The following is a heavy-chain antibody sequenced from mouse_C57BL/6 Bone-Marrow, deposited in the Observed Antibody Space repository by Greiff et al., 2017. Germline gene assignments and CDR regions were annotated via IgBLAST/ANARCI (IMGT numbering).Heavy chain of an antibody. V-gene: IGHV5-15*01. Sequence: DVKLVESGGGLVQPGGSLKLSCAASGFTFSDYGMAWVRQAPRKGPEWVAFISNLAYSIYYADTVTGRVTISRENAKNTLYLEMSSLRSEDTAMYYCAKGDWFAYWGQGTLVTVSA. CDR1: GFTFSDYG. CDR3: AKGDWFAY. CDR2: ISNLAYSI. J-gene: IGHJ3*01.